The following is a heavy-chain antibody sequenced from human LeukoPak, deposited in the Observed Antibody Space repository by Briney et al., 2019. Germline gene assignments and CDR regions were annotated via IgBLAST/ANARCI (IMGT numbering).Heavy chain of an antibody. CDR2: IYYSGST. J-gene: IGHJ4*02. V-gene: IGHV4-59*01. CDR3: ARTSSSGGLLDY. Sequence: SETLSLTCTVSGGSISSYYWSWIRQPPGKGLEWIGYIYYSGSTNYNPSLKSRVTISVDTSKNQFSLKLSSVTAADTAVYYCARTSSSGGLLDYWGQGTLVTVSS. CDR1: GGSISSYY. D-gene: IGHD6-6*01.